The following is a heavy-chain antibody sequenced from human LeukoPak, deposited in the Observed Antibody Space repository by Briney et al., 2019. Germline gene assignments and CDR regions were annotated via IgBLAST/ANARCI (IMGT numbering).Heavy chain of an antibody. V-gene: IGHV3-48*02. Sequence: PGGSLRLSCVASGFNFSGYSMHWLRQAPGQGLEWVSYISGSSTTIKYPNSVKGRFTISRDNAKNSVYLQMNSLRDEDTAVYYCTRSDGASSDYWGQGTLVTVSS. J-gene: IGHJ4*02. CDR3: TRSDGASSDY. CDR2: ISGSSTTI. CDR1: GFNFSGYS. D-gene: IGHD4-17*01.